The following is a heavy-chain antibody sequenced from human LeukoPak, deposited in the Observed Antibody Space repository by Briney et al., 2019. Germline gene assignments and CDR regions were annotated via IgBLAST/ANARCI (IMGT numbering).Heavy chain of an antibody. CDR2: IKQDGSEK. D-gene: IGHD6-6*01. Sequence: GGSLRLSCAASGFTFSSYWMSWVRQAPGKGLEWVANIKQDGSEKYYVDSVKGRFTISRDNAKNSLYLQMNSLRAEDTAVYYCARTRYCSSSLGFGDYWGQGTLVTVSS. V-gene: IGHV3-7*01. CDR3: ARTRYCSSSLGFGDY. CDR1: GFTFSSYW. J-gene: IGHJ4*02.